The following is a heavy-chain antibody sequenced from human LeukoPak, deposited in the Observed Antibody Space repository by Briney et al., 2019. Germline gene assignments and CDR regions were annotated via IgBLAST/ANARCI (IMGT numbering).Heavy chain of an antibody. CDR3: ARSGDFWSGYHSGTDY. V-gene: IGHV4-59*01. J-gene: IGHJ4*02. Sequence: SETLSLTCTASGGSISSYYWSWIRQPPGKGLEWIGYIYYSGSTNYYPYLMSRVTISVDTSKNQFSLKLSSVTAADTAVYYCARSGDFWSGYHSGTDYWGQGTLVTVSS. CDR1: GGSISSYY. CDR2: IYYSGST. D-gene: IGHD3-3*01.